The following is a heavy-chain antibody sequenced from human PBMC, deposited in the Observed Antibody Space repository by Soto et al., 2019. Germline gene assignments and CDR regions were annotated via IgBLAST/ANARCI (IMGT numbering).Heavy chain of an antibody. V-gene: IGHV4-39*01. CDR2: IYYSGST. CDR1: GGSISSSSYY. CDR3: ARVTGTPQNYYYYYGMDV. J-gene: IGHJ6*02. Sequence: QLQLQESGPGLVKPSEALSLTCTVSGGSISSSSYYWGWIRQPPGKGLEWIGSIYYSGSTYYNPSLKSRVTISVDTSKNQFSLKLSSVTAADTAVYYCARVTGTPQNYYYYYGMDVWGQGTTVTVSS. D-gene: IGHD1-7*01.